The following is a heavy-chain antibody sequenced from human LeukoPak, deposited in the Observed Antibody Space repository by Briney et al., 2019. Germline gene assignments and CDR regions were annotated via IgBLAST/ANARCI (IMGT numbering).Heavy chain of an antibody. J-gene: IGHJ6*02. D-gene: IGHD4-17*01. Sequence: SQTLSLTCTVSGGSISSGGYYWIWIRQHPGKGLEWIGYIYYSGSTYYNPSLKSRVTISVDTSKNQFSLKLSSVTAADTAVYYCARFTGVTTGTFYYYYYGMDVWGQGTTVTVSS. CDR3: ARFTGVTTGTFYYYYYGMDV. V-gene: IGHV4-31*03. CDR2: IYYSGST. CDR1: GGSISSGGYY.